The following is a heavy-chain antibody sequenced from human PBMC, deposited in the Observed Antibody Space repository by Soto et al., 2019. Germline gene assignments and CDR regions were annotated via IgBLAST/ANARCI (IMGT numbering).Heavy chain of an antibody. D-gene: IGHD6-19*01. CDR3: AKEGPAGGRHFYYAMDV. J-gene: IGHJ6*02. V-gene: IGHV3-30*02. CDR1: GFVFSDYA. CDR2: ITNDGNKE. Sequence: GGSLRLSCAASGFVFSDYAMHWVRQAPGKGLEWVALITNDGNKEYYRESVEGRFSISRGRCTNTVELLMNSLRPEDPGVYYSAKEGPAGGRHFYYAMDVWGQGTPVTVSS.